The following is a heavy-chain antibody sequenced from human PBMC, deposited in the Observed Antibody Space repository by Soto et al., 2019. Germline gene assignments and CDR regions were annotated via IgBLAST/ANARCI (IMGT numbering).Heavy chain of an antibody. CDR1: GGSITNYY. CDR3: ARRGLGARFDY. D-gene: IGHD1-26*01. CDR2: AHYSGST. Sequence: SDTLSLTCTVSGGSITNYYWSWIRQTPGKGLEWVGSAHYSGSTQYNPSLKSRVTTSVDTSRNQISLNLTSVTAADTAVYYCARRGLGARFDYWGQGTLVTVSS. J-gene: IGHJ4*02. V-gene: IGHV4-59*01.